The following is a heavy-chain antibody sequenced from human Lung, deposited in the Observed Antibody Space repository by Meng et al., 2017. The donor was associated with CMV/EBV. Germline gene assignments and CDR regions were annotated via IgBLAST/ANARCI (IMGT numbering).Heavy chain of an antibody. V-gene: IGHV4-39*01. CDR2: VVYSGTT. Sequence: LQLLESGPGLVKPSETLALTCTVSGGSISSSSYYWAWIRQPPGGGLEWIGSVVYSGTTYYTSSLKSRVSISVDTSKNQFSLKLSSVTAADTAVYYCARHHHSPTFDYWGQGTLVTVSS. J-gene: IGHJ4*02. CDR1: GGSISSSSYY. CDR3: ARHHHSPTFDY. D-gene: IGHD1-14*01.